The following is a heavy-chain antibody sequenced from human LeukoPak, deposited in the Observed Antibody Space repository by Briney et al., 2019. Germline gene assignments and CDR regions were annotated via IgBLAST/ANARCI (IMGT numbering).Heavy chain of an antibody. V-gene: IGHV5-51*01. CDR3: ARQGSTSSWYKFDY. CDR2: IYPGDSDT. CDR1: GYSFTSYW. Sequence: KPGESLKISCKGSGYSFTSYWIAWVRQMPGKGLEWMGIIYPGDSDTRYSPSFQGQVTISADKSISTAYLQWSSLEASDTAMYYRARQGSTSSWYKFDYWGQGTLVTVSS. J-gene: IGHJ4*02. D-gene: IGHD6-13*01.